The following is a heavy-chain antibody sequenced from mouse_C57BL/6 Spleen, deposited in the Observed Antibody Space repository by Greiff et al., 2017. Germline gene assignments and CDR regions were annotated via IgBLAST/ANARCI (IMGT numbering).Heavy chain of an antibody. J-gene: IGHJ3*01. V-gene: IGHV1-80*01. Sequence: VQLQQSGAELVKPGASVKISCKASGYAFSSYWMNWVKQRPGKGLEWIGQIYPGDGDTNYNGKFKGKATLTADKSSRTSNMQLSSLTSEDSAVYFCEREELRYQVPWFAYWGQGTLGTVSA. CDR3: EREELRYQVPWFAY. D-gene: IGHD1-1*01. CDR1: GYAFSSYW. CDR2: IYPGDGDT.